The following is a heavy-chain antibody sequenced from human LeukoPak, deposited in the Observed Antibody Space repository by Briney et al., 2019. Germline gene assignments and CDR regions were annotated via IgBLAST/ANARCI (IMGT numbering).Heavy chain of an antibody. D-gene: IGHD5-12*01. CDR1: GYSFTYYW. CDR3: ARQDGYESYYFDY. Sequence: GESLKISCKGSGYSFTYYWIGWVRQVPGKGLEWMGIIYPGDSDTRYSPSFQGQVTISADKSIGTAYLQWSSLKASDTAMYYCARQDGYESYYFDYWGQGTPVTDSS. V-gene: IGHV5-51*01. J-gene: IGHJ4*02. CDR2: IYPGDSDT.